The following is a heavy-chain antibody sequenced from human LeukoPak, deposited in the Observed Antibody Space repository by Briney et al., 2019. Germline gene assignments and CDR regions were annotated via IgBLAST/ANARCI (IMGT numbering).Heavy chain of an antibody. CDR3: AREPNNGDYAHAFDI. CDR2: ISSSSSYI. J-gene: IGHJ3*02. V-gene: IGHV3-21*01. D-gene: IGHD4-17*01. Sequence: GGSLRLSCAASGFTFSSYSMNWVRQAPGKGLEWASSISSSSSYIYYADSVKGRFTISRDNAKNSLYLQMNSLRAEDTAVYYCAREPNNGDYAHAFDIWGQGTMVTVSS. CDR1: GFTFSSYS.